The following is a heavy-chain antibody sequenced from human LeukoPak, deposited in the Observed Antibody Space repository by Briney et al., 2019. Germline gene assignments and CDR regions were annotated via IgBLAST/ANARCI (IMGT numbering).Heavy chain of an antibody. CDR2: IKPDGGET. CDR1: GFAFSSYW. D-gene: IGHD4/OR15-4a*01. J-gene: IGHJ4*02. Sequence: GGSLRLSCAASGFAFSSYWMNWVRQAPGKGLEWVANIKPDGGETYYVDSVEGRFTISRDNAKNSLYLQMNSLRAEDTAVYYCARRAGAYSHPYDYWGQGTLVTVSS. V-gene: IGHV3-7*01. CDR3: ARRAGAYSHPYDY.